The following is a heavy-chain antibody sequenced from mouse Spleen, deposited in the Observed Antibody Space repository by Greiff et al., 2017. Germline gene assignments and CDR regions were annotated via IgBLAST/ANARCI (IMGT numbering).Heavy chain of an antibody. Sequence: VQLQQSGAELVRPGASVKLSCTASGFNIKDDYMHWVKQRPEQGLEWIGWIDPENGDTEYASKFQGKATITADTSSNTAYLQLSSLTSEDTAVYYCSYGNSYFDYWGQGTTLTVSS. J-gene: IGHJ2*01. CDR1: GFNIKDDY. D-gene: IGHD2-1*01. CDR3: SYGNSYFDY. CDR2: IDPENGDT. V-gene: IGHV14-4*01.